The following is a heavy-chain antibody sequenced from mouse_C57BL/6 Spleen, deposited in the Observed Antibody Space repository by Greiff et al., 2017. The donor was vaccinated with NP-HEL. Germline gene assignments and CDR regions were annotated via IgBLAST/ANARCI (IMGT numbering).Heavy chain of an antibody. CDR2: IDPSDSYT. V-gene: IGHV1-69*01. CDR1: GYTFTSYW. CDR3: ARSYSYYVDY. J-gene: IGHJ2*01. Sequence: QVQLQQPGAELVMPGASVKLSCKASGYTFTSYWMHWVKQRPGQGLEWIGEIDPSDSYTNYNQKFKGKSTLTGDKSSSTAYMQLSSLTSEDSAVYYCARSYSYYVDYWGQGTTLTVAS. D-gene: IGHD2-10*01.